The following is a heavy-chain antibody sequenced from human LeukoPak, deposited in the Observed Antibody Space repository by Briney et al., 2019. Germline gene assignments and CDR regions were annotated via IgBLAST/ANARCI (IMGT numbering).Heavy chain of an antibody. CDR2: IYYSGST. V-gene: IGHV4-39*07. CDR1: GGSISSSSYY. CDR3: ATGRSGCSSTSCYAGGLYYFDY. J-gene: IGHJ4*02. Sequence: PSETLSLTCTVSGGSISSSSYYWGWIRPPPGKGLEWIGSIYYSGSTYYNPSLKSRVTISVDTSKNQFSLKLSSVTAADTAVYYCATGRSGCSSTSCYAGGLYYFDYWGQGTLVTVSS. D-gene: IGHD2-2*01.